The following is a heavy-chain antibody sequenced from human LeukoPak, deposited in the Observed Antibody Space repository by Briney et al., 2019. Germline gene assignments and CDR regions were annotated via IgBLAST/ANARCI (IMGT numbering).Heavy chain of an antibody. CDR1: GFTFGSYD. CDR3: AKGSGRGSSSALDY. D-gene: IGHD5-18*01. CDR2: ISSSDAST. J-gene: IGHJ4*02. Sequence: PGGSLRLSCAASGFTFGSYDMSWVRQAPGKGLEWVSIISSSDASTYYADSVTGRFTISTDNAKNTLYLQMNSLRAEDTVLYYCAKGSGRGSSSALDYWGQGTLVTVSS. V-gene: IGHV3-23*01.